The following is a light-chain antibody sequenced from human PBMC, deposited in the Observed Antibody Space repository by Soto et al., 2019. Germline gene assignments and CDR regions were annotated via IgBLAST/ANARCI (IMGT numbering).Light chain of an antibody. J-gene: IGLJ1*01. V-gene: IGLV2-14*01. CDR1: SRDIGAYNY. CDR2: EVT. CDR3: GTWDSSLSGNV. Sequence: QSVLTQPASVSGSPGQSITISCTGTSRDIGAYNYVSWYQQHPGKAPKLLIYEVTNRPSGVSDRFSGYKSGNTASLNISGLQNGDEADYYCGTWDSSLSGNVFGTGTKVTVL.